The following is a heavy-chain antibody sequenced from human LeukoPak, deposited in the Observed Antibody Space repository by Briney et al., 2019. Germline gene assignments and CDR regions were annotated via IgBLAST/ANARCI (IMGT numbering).Heavy chain of an antibody. CDR3: AREGRVDSGGYMNYFDY. CDR1: GGTFSRSA. Sequence: SVKVSCKASGGTFSRSAISWVRQAPGQGLEWMGGIIPIFGTTHYAQKFQDRVTITADESTSTGYMELRSLRSEDTAVYYCAREGRVDSGGYMNYFDYWGQGTLVTVSS. D-gene: IGHD5-18*01. V-gene: IGHV1-69*13. J-gene: IGHJ4*02. CDR2: IIPIFGTT.